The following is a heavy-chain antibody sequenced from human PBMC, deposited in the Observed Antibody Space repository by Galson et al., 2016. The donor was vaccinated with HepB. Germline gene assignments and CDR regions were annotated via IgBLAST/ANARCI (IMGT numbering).Heavy chain of an antibody. CDR1: GFTFSNYG. V-gene: IGHV3-33*01. Sequence: SLRLSCAASGFTFSNYGMHWVRQAPGKGLEWVAFISYDGSDKYYADSVRGRFTISRDTPKNTVSLQMNTLRAGDTALYYCARDGMAVHLYYFDYWGQGTLVTVSS. D-gene: IGHD5-24*01. CDR2: ISYDGSDK. CDR3: ARDGMAVHLYYFDY. J-gene: IGHJ4*02.